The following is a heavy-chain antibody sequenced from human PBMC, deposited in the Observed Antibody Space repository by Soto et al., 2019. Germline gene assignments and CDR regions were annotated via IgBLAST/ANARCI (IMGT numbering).Heavy chain of an antibody. Sequence: GGSLRLSCAASGFSVSDSYMSWVRQAPGRGLEWVSVMYTGGRTFYVDSVKGRFTISRDNSKNTLYLQMNSLRVEDTAVYYCARAQWRDGYLHPSYAMDVWGQGTTLTVSS. CDR1: GFSVSDSY. D-gene: IGHD2-2*03. CDR3: ARAQWRDGYLHPSYAMDV. V-gene: IGHV3-53*01. CDR2: MYTGGRT. J-gene: IGHJ6*02.